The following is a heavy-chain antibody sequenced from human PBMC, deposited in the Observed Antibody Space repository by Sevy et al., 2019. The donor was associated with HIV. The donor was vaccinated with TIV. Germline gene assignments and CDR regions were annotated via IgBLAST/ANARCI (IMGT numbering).Heavy chain of an antibody. V-gene: IGHV3-23*01. J-gene: IGHJ4*02. CDR1: GFNFNNYA. CDR2: ISFSGSKT. Sequence: GGSLRLSCADAGFNFNNYAMTWVRQAPGKGLEWVSGISFSGSKTYYAESVKGRFYISRDPSKNTLYLQMNNVRVEDTAVYFCAKTPFMDFWNDYYSFYFDFWGQGTLVTVSS. CDR3: AKTPFMDFWNDYYSFYFDF. D-gene: IGHD3-3*01.